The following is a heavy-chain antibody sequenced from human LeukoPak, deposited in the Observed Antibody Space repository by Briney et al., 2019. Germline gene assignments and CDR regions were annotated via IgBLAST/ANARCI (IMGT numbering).Heavy chain of an antibody. Sequence: ASVKVSCKASGYTFTIYYIHWVRQAPGQGLEWMGIINPSGGSTSFAQKFQGRLTMTRDTSTSTVYMELSSLSSEDTAVYYCARGGDFYYYYMDVWGKGTTVTVSS. J-gene: IGHJ6*03. CDR3: ARGGDFYYYYMDV. CDR2: INPSGGST. V-gene: IGHV1-46*01. CDR1: GYTFTIYY. D-gene: IGHD2-15*01.